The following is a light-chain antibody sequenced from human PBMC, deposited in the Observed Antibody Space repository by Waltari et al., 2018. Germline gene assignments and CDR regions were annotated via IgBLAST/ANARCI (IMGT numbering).Light chain of an antibody. Sequence: IVLTQSPGTLSLSPGERATLSCRASQSVNTYLAWYQQKPGQAPRLLIYGAYTRAAGIPDRFSGSGSGKDFSLTISRLEDEDFAVYYCQHHVRLPATFGQGTKVEIK. V-gene: IGKV3-20*01. CDR2: GAY. J-gene: IGKJ1*01. CDR3: QHHVRLPAT. CDR1: QSVNTY.